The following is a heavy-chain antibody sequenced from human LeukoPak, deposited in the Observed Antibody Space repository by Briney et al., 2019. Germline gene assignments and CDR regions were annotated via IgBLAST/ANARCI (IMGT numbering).Heavy chain of an antibody. Sequence: ASVKVSCKASGYTFTSYYMHWVRQSPGHGLEWMGIINPSGGSTSYAQKFQGRVTMTRDTSTSTVYMDLSSLRSEDTALYCIARVVRDSSCYLGDYWGQGTLVTVSS. V-gene: IGHV1-46*01. D-gene: IGHD3-22*01. CDR3: ARVVRDSSCYLGDY. CDR2: INPSGGST. CDR1: GYTFTSYY. J-gene: IGHJ4*02.